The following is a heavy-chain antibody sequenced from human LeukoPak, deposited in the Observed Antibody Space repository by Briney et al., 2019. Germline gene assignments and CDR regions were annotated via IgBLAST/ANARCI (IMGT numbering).Heavy chain of an antibody. CDR1: GFIFRTYW. CDR2: INQDGITK. J-gene: IGHJ3*02. D-gene: IGHD2-21*01. CDR3: ARDISPHCGAYCYIDAFDI. V-gene: IGHV3-7*01. Sequence: GGSLRLSRAASGFIFRTYWMTWVRQAPGKGLEWVANINQDGITKHYVDSVKGRFTISRDNAENSLHLQMNSLRAEDTAVYYCARDISPHCGAYCYIDAFDIWGQGTTVTVSS.